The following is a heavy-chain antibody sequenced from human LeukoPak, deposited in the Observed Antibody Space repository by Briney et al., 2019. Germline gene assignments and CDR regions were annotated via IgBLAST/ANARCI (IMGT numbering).Heavy chain of an antibody. CDR3: ARHAGYTSGRNAFDI. Sequence: SETLSLTCTVSGGSIRDYYWSWIRQPAGKTLEWIGRIYISRGTDYNPSLKSRVTMSVDTSKNQFSLKLSSVTAADTAVYYCARHAGYTSGRNAFDIWGQGTMVTVSS. V-gene: IGHV4-4*07. J-gene: IGHJ3*02. CDR1: GGSIRDYY. D-gene: IGHD6-19*01. CDR2: IYISRGT.